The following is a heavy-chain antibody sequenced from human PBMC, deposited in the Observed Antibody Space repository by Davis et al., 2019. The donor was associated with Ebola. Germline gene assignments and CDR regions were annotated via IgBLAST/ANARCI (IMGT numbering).Heavy chain of an antibody. D-gene: IGHD4-17*01. J-gene: IGHJ6*01. Sequence: GGSLRLSCAASGFTFSSYGMHWVRQAPGKGPEWVAVISYDGSNKYYADSVKGRFTISRDNSKNTLYLQMNSLRAEDTAVYYCARAYGDYISGGMDVWGQGTTVTVSS. CDR1: GFTFSSYG. CDR3: ARAYGDYISGGMDV. CDR2: ISYDGSNK. V-gene: IGHV3-30*03.